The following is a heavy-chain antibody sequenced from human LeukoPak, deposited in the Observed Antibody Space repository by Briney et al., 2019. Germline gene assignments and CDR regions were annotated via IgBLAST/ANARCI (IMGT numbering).Heavy chain of an antibody. J-gene: IGHJ4*02. D-gene: IGHD3-10*01. CDR2: IYYSGST. V-gene: IGHV4-59*12. CDR3: AGLDIVVVPTDIGPDYYGSGTYFQ. Sequence: SETLSLTCTVSGGSISSYYWSWIRQPPGKGLEWIGYIYYSGSTNYNPSLKSRVTISVDTSKNHFSLKLTSVTAADTAVYYCAGLDIVVVPTDIGPDYYGSGTYFQWGQGTRVTVSS. CDR1: GGSISSYY.